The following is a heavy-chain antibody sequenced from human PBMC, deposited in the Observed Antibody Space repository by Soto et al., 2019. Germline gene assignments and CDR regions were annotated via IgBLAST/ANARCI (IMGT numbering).Heavy chain of an antibody. CDR2: ISYDGSNK. CDR3: AKEAGDY. J-gene: IGHJ4*02. D-gene: IGHD6-19*01. V-gene: IGHV3-30*18. Sequence: PGGSLRLSCAASGFTFSSYGMHGVRQAPGKGLEWVAVISYDGSNKYYADSVKGRFTISRDNSKNTLYLQMNSLRAEDTAVYYCAKEAGDYWGQGTLVTVSS. CDR1: GFTFSSYG.